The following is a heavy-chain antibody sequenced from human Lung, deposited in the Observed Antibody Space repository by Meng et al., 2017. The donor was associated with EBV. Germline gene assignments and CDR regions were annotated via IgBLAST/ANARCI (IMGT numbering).Heavy chain of an antibody. D-gene: IGHD5-24*01. V-gene: IGHV3-21*01. CDR1: GFTFSSYT. J-gene: IGHJ4*02. CDR3: ARGVLGGWLQFDF. Sequence: EVQLVESGXXLVKLGGSLRLSCAASGFTFSSYTMNWVRQAPGKGLEWVSSIIGSSGSIRYADSVRGRFTFSRDNAKSSVYLQMSSLRAEDTAVYYCARGVLGGWLQFDFWGQGILVTVSS. CDR2: IIGSSGSI.